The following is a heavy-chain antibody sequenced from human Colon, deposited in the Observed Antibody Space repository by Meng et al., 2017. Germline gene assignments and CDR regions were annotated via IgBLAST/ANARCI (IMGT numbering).Heavy chain of an antibody. Sequence: QVQLQGLGPGLGRPSANLSIACSVSGASLSVNSYWSWVRQPPGRGLEWIGQIDHRGSAYYRPSLNSRVTMSLDKSRNQFSLRLTSVTAADTAVYYCARHGGYYQDFWGQGTLVTVSS. D-gene: IGHD4-23*01. CDR3: ARHGGYYQDF. V-gene: IGHV4-4*02. CDR1: GASLSVNSY. J-gene: IGHJ4*02. CDR2: IDHRGSA.